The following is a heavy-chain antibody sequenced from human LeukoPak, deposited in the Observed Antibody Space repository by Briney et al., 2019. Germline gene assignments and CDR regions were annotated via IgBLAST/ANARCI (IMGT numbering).Heavy chain of an antibody. J-gene: IGHJ5*02. D-gene: IGHD6-19*01. CDR1: GLTFSNYW. CDR3: AREAGDSSGWYNWFDP. CDR2: IKQDGSEK. V-gene: IGHV3-7*01. Sequence: PGGSLRLSCAASGLTFSNYWMSWVRKAPGKGREWVANIKQDGSEKNYVDSVKGRFTISRDNAKNSLYLQMNSLRAEDTAVYYCAREAGDSSGWYNWFDPWGQGTLVTVSS.